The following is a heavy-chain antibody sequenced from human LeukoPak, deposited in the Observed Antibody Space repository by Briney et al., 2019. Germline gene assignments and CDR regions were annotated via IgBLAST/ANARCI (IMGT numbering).Heavy chain of an antibody. CDR3: AREVIAAVPDAFDI. V-gene: IGHV5-51*01. D-gene: IGHD6-6*01. J-gene: IGHJ3*02. CDR2: IYPGDSDT. CDR1: GYSFTSYW. Sequence: GESLKISCRGSGYSFTSYWIGWVRQMPGEGLEWMGIIYPGDSDTRYSPSFQGQVTISADKSISTAYLQWSSLKASDTAMYYCAREVIAAVPDAFDIWGQGTMVTVSS.